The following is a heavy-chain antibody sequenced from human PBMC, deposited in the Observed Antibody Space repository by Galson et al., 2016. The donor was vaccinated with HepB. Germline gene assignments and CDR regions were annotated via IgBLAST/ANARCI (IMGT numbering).Heavy chain of an antibody. V-gene: IGHV1-46*01. CDR3: AGEPPLMGTPSGIGAFDI. CDR2: FRLRGGWA. Sequence: VSCKASGDTFTSQYIHWVRQAPGQGLEWVGVFRLRGGWATYPQKLQRSVTMTRDTSTTTVDMELSSLTSDDTAVYYCAGEPPLMGTPSGIGAFDIWGQGTMVTVSS. J-gene: IGHJ3*02. CDR1: GDTFTSQY. D-gene: IGHD4-23*01.